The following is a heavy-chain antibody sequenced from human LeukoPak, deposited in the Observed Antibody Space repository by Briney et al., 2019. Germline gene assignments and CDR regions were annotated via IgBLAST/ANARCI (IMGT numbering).Heavy chain of an antibody. Sequence: SETLSLTCAVSGGSISSSGYSWSWIRQPPGKGLEWIGYIYHSGSTYYNPSLKSRVTISVDRSKNQFSLKLSSVTAADTAVYYCARSGYSSSGGWFDPWGQGTLVTVSS. CDR3: ARSGYSSSGGWFDP. V-gene: IGHV4-30-2*01. J-gene: IGHJ5*02. CDR2: IYHSGST. D-gene: IGHD6-13*01. CDR1: GGSISSSGYS.